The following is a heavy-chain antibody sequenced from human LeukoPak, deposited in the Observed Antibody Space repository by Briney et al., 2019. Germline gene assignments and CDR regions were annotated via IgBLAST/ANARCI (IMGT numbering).Heavy chain of an antibody. D-gene: IGHD2-15*01. V-gene: IGHV2-5*02. CDR1: GFSLSTSGVG. J-gene: IGHJ4*02. CDR3: AHSLEDIVVVVAAEVYFDY. Sequence: SGPTLVKPTQTLTLTCTFSGFSLSTSGVGLGWIRQPPGKALEWLAPIYWDDDKRYSPSLKSRLTITKDTSKNQVVLTMTNMDPVDTATYYCAHSLEDIVVVVAAEVYFDYWGQGTLVTVSS. CDR2: IYWDDDK.